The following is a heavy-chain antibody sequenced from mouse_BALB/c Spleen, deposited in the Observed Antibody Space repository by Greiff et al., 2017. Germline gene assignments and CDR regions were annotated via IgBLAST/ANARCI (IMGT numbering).Heavy chain of an antibody. CDR2: INSNGGST. CDR1: GFTFSSYY. V-gene: IGHV5-6-2*01. Sequence: EVKLVESGGGLVKLGGSLKLSCAASGFTFSSYYMSWVRQTPEKRLELVAAINSNGGSTYYPDTVKGRFTISRDNAKNTLYLQMSSLKSEDTALYYCARRDYYGNYFDYWGQGTTLTVSS. J-gene: IGHJ2*01. D-gene: IGHD2-1*01. CDR3: ARRDYYGNYFDY.